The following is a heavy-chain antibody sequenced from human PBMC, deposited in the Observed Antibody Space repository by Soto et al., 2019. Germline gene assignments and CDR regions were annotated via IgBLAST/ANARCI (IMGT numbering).Heavy chain of an antibody. CDR3: ASVTFGGVVLAH. CDR2: IYFNGNT. CDR1: ADSSSKYY. V-gene: IGHV4-59*01. Sequence: LSLTCSVSADSSSKYYWTWIRQPPGEGLEWIGYIYFNGNTNYNPSLKGRVTISIDTSKKQFSLNLSSVTAADTAVYYCASVTFGGVVLAHWGQGTLVTV. D-gene: IGHD3-16*01. J-gene: IGHJ4*02.